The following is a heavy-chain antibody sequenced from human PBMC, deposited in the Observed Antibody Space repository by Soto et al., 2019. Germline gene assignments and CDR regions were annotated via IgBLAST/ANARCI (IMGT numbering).Heavy chain of an antibody. Sequence: SGGSLRLSCAASGFTFNNYWMSWVRQAPGKGLEWVANIKQDGSEKYYVDSVKGRFTISRDSAKNSLYLQMSSLRDEDTAVYYCARENASGTYWPLDFWGQGTLVTVSS. CDR1: GFTFNNYW. CDR3: ARENASGTYWPLDF. J-gene: IGHJ4*02. D-gene: IGHD3-10*01. V-gene: IGHV3-7*01. CDR2: IKQDGSEK.